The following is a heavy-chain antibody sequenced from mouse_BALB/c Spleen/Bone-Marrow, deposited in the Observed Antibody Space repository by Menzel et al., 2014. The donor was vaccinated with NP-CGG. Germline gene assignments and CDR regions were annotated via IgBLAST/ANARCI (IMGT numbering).Heavy chain of an antibody. CDR2: IYYSGTI. Sequence: DVQLQGSGPGLVKPPQTVSLTCTVTGISITTGNYRWSWIRQFPGNKLEWIGYIYYSGTITYNPSLTSRTTITRDTSKNQFFLEMNSLTAEDTATYYCARELYYFDYWGQGTTLTVSS. CDR3: ARELYYFDY. V-gene: IGHV3-5*02. CDR1: GISITTGNYR. J-gene: IGHJ2*01.